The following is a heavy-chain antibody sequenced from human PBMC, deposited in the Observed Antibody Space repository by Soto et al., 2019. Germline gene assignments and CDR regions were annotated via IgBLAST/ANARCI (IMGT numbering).Heavy chain of an antibody. J-gene: IGHJ6*02. CDR1: GFIFSNYA. CDR2: ISYHGIYK. V-gene: IGHV3-30*18. D-gene: IGHD4-4*01. Sequence: PGGSLRLSCAASGFIFSNYAMNWARQAPGKGLEWVAIISYHGIYKYYTDSVRGRFTISRDNSKNTLYLQMSSLRAEDTAVYYCVKDRSVTHYYGMDVWGQGTTVTVSS. CDR3: VKDRSVTHYYGMDV.